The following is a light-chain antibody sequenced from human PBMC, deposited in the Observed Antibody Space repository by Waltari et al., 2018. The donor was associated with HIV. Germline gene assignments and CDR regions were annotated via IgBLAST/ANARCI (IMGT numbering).Light chain of an antibody. J-gene: IGLJ3*02. Sequence: QSVLTQPPSVSAAPGQKVTISCSGSSSNIGRNYVSWYQQLPETAPKLLIYDNNKLPLVIPARFSGSKSGTSATLGITGLQTGDEADYYCGTWDNSLRTWVFGGGTKLTVL. CDR3: GTWDNSLRTWV. CDR1: SSNIGRNY. CDR2: DNN. V-gene: IGLV1-51*01.